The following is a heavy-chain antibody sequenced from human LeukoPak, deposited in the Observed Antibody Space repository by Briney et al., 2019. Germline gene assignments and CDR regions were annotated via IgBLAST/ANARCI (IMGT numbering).Heavy chain of an antibody. J-gene: IGHJ4*02. CDR3: ARDWHYGLDY. V-gene: IGHV3-48*01. D-gene: IGHD3-10*01. CDR1: GFTFSDYS. Sequence: GGSLRLSCAASGFTFSDYSFNWVRQAPGRGLEWISYIGRSTLTTYYADSVQGRFTISRDNAKNSLYLQMNSLRAEDTAVYYCARDWHYGLDYWGQGTLVTVSS. CDR2: IGRSTLTT.